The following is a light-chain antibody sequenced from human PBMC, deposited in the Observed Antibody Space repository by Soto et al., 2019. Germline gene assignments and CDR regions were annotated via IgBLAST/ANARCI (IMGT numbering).Light chain of an antibody. J-gene: IGKJ1*01. CDR1: QSISSW. CDR3: QQYNSYSWT. V-gene: IGKV1-5*01. Sequence: DIQMTQSPSTLSASVGDRVTITCRASQSISSWLAWYQQKPGKAPKLLIDDASSLESGVPSRFSGSGSGTEFTRTISSLQPDDFATYYCQQYNSYSWTFGQGTKVEIK. CDR2: DAS.